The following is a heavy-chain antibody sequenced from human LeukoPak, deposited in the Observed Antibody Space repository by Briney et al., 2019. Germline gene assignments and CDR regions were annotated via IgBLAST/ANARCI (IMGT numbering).Heavy chain of an antibody. J-gene: IGHJ5*02. V-gene: IGHV3-64D*06. CDR1: GXTFSSYA. CDR3: VKDYDIVGWNWFDP. D-gene: IGHD2-21*01. CDR2: ISSNGGST. Sequence: PGGSLRLSCSASGXTFSSYALHWVRQAPGRGLEYVSAISSNGGSTYYADSVKGRFTISRDNSKNTLYLQMSSLRAEDTAVYYCVKDYDIVGWNWFDPWGQGTLVTVSS.